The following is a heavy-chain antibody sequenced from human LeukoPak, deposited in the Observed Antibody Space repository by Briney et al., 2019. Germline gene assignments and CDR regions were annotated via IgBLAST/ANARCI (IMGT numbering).Heavy chain of an antibody. CDR1: GYTFTSYD. CDR3: ARGGSNQIYSLSYYYYYMDV. J-gene: IGHJ6*03. V-gene: IGHV1-8*03. CDR2: MNPNSGNT. Sequence: ASVKVSCKATGYTFTSYDINWVRQATGQGLEWMGWMNPNSGNTGYAQKFQGRVTITRNTSISTAYMELSSLRSEDTAVYYCARGGSNQIYSLSYYYYYMDVWGKGTTVTVSS. D-gene: IGHD2-21*01.